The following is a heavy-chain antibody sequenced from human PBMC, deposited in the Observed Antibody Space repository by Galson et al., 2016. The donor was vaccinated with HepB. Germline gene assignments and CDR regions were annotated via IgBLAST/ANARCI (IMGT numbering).Heavy chain of an antibody. D-gene: IGHD6-13*01. CDR1: GYKFTSYW. CDR3: ARHELHSNSWYMDS. V-gene: IGHV5-51*01. Sequence: QSGAEVKKPGESLKISCQGSGYKFTSYWIGWVRQVPGKGLEWMGTIYPGDSDTSYSPSFHGQVTISVDKSISTAYLQWSSLKASDSAMYYCARHELHSNSWYMDSWGQGTLVTVSS. J-gene: IGHJ4*02. CDR2: IYPGDSDT.